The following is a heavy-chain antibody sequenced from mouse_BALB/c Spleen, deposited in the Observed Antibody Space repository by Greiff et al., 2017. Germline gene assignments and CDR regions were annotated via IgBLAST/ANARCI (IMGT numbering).Heavy chain of an antibody. CDR3: ARYTTAFYAMDD. Sequence: VQLQQSGAELVKPGASVKLSCTASGFNIKDTYMHWVKQRPEQGLEWIGRIDPANGNTKYDPKFQGKATITADTSSNTAYLQLSSLTSEDTAVYYCARYTTAFYAMDDWGQGTSVTVSS. CDR2: IDPANGNT. V-gene: IGHV14-3*02. J-gene: IGHJ4*01. D-gene: IGHD1-2*01. CDR1: GFNIKDTY.